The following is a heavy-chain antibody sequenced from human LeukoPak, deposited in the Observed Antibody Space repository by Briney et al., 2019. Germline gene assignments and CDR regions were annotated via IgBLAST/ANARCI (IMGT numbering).Heavy chain of an antibody. Sequence: PGGSLRLSCAASGFTFSSYEMNWVRQAPGKGLEWVSYISSSGATIYNADSVKDRFTISRDNAKNSLYLQMNSLRAEDTAVYYCAKDLTTVTPREFDYWGQGTLVTVSS. CDR2: ISSSGATI. D-gene: IGHD4-17*01. CDR3: AKDLTTVTPREFDY. J-gene: IGHJ4*02. CDR1: GFTFSSYE. V-gene: IGHV3-48*03.